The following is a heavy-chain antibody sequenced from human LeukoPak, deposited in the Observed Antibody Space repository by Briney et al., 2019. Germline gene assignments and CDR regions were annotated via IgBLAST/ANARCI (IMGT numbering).Heavy chain of an antibody. CDR1: GYTFTSYG. J-gene: IGHJ4*02. D-gene: IGHD3-10*01. CDR3: ARDASWGYGSGSHTTDY. V-gene: IGHV1-18*01. Sequence: ASVKVSCKASGYTFTSYGISWVRQAPGQGLEWMGWISAYNGNTNYAQKLQGRVTMTTDTSTSTAYMELRSLRTDDTAVYYCARDASWGYGSGSHTTDYWGQGTLVTVSS. CDR2: ISAYNGNT.